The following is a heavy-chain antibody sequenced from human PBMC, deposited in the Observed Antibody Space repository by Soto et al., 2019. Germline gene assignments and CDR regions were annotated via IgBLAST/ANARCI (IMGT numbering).Heavy chain of an antibody. V-gene: IGHV3-21*01. CDR3: ASPNLGAVAGANFDY. J-gene: IGHJ4*02. CDR2: ISSSSSYI. D-gene: IGHD6-19*01. Sequence: LRLSCAASGFTLSSYSMNWVRQAPGKGLEWVSSISSSSSYIYYADSVKGRFTISRDNAKNSLYLQMNSLRAEDTAVYYCASPNLGAVAGANFDYWGQGTLVTVSS. CDR1: GFTLSSYS.